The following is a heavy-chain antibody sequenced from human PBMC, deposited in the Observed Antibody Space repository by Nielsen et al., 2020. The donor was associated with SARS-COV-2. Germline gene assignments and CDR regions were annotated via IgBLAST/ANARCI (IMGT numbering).Heavy chain of an antibody. Sequence: GESLKISCAASGFTFSSYAMHWVRQAPGKGLEWVAVISYDGSNKYYADSVKGRFTISRDNSKNTLYLQMNSLRAEDTAVYYCARDRRRKIFGVVPSVAFDIWGQGTMVTVSS. J-gene: IGHJ3*02. D-gene: IGHD3-3*01. CDR3: ARDRRRKIFGVVPSVAFDI. CDR1: GFTFSSYA. V-gene: IGHV3-30*04. CDR2: ISYDGSNK.